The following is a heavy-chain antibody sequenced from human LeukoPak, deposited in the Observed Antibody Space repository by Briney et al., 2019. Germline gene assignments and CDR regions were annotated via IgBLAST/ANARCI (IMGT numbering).Heavy chain of an antibody. J-gene: IGHJ4*02. CDR2: IYYSGST. CDR1: GGSISSSSYY. Sequence: SETLSLTCTVSGGSISSSSYYWGWIRQPPGKGLEWIGSIYYSGSTYYNPSLKSRVTISVDTSKNQFSLKLTSVTAADTAVYYCARPLSYSGSIDYWGQGTLVTVSS. V-gene: IGHV4-39*01. CDR3: ARPLSYSGSIDY. D-gene: IGHD1-26*01.